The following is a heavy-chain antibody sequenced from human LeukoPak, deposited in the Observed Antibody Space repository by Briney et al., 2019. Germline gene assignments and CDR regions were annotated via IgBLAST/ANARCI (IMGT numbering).Heavy chain of an antibody. J-gene: IGHJ6*04. CDR1: GFTFSNYN. D-gene: IGHD3-10*02. V-gene: IGHV3-21*03. Sequence: GGSLRLSCAGSGFTFSNYNMNWVRQTPGKGLEWVSSISSGSSSIYYADSVKGRFTISRDNAKNSLYLQMNSLRAEDTAVYYCAELGITMIGGVWGKGTTVTISS. CDR2: ISSGSSSI. CDR3: AELGITMIGGV.